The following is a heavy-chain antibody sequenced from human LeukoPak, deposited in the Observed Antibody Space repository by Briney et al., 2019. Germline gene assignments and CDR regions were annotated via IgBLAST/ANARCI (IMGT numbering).Heavy chain of an antibody. Sequence: GGSLRLSCAASGFTFSDYYMSWIRQAPGKGLEWVSSVKGRFTISRDNAKNSLYLQMNSLRAEDTAVYYCASTQQLAIPLDYWGQGTLVTVPS. D-gene: IGHD6-13*01. CDR3: ASTQQLAIPLDY. J-gene: IGHJ4*02. V-gene: IGHV3-11*01. CDR1: GFTFSDYY.